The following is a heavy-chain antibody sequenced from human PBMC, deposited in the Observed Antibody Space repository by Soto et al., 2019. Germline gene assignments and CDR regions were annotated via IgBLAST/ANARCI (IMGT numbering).Heavy chain of an antibody. CDR2: ISYDGSNK. V-gene: IGHV3-30*18. D-gene: IGHD2-21*02. CDR1: GFTFSSYG. CDR3: AKDAVTAIRFFWYYYYGMGV. Sequence: GGSLRLSCAASGFTFSSYGMHWVRQAPGKGLEWVAVISYDGSNKYYADSVKGRFTISRDNSKNTLYLQMNSLRAEDTAVYYCAKDAVTAIRFFWYYYYGMGVWGQGTTVTVSS. J-gene: IGHJ6*02.